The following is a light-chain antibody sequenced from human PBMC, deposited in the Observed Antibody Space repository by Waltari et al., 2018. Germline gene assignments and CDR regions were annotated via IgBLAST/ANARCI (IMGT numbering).Light chain of an antibody. V-gene: IGLV2-11*01. CDR2: DVT. CDR1: STDVGGSNY. Sequence: QSALTQPRSVSGSLGQSVTSSCTGTSTDVGGSNYVSWYQQRPGEAPQLIIYDVTQRPSGVPDRFSGSKSGNAASLTISGLQGEDEADYYCCSYADRFTVILFGAGTKLTVL. J-gene: IGLJ3*02. CDR3: CSYADRFTVIL.